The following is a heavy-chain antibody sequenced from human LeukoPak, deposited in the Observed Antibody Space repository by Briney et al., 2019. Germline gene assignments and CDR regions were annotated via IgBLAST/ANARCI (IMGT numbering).Heavy chain of an antibody. D-gene: IGHD3-10*01. J-gene: IGHJ6*03. CDR1: GGSISSYY. CDR3: ARGFYGSGSYSPPYCYMDV. CDR2: IYYSGST. V-gene: IGHV4-59*01. Sequence: SETLSLTCTVSGGSISSYYWSWIRQPPGKGLEWIGYIYYSGSTNYNPSLKSRVTISVDTSKNQFSLKLSSVTAADTAVYYCARGFYGSGSYSPPYCYMDVWGKGTTVTISS.